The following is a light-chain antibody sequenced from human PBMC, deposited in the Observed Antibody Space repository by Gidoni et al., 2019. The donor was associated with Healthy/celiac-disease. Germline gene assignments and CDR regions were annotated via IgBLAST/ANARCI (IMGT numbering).Light chain of an antibody. CDR3: QQRSNWPPLT. Sequence: DNVLTQSPATLSLSPGERATLSCRASQSVSSYLAWYQQKPGQAPRLLIYDASTRATGIPARFSGSGSGTDFTLTISSLEPEDFAVYYCQQRSNWPPLTFGGGTKVEIK. CDR2: DAS. J-gene: IGKJ4*01. CDR1: QSVSSY. V-gene: IGKV3-11*01.